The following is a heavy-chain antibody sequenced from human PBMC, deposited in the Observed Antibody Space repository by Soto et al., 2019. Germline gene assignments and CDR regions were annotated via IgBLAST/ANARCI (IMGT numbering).Heavy chain of an antibody. CDR3: AREKSSWSDY. Sequence: QVQLVQSGAEVKKPGASVKVSCKASGYTFTSYDINWVRQATGQGLEWMGWMNPNSGSTVYAQKFXGXVXMXRNTSISTAYMELRSLRSEDTAVYYCAREKSSWSDYWGQGTLVTVSS. CDR1: GYTFTSYD. J-gene: IGHJ4*02. CDR2: MNPNSGST. D-gene: IGHD6-13*01. V-gene: IGHV1-8*01.